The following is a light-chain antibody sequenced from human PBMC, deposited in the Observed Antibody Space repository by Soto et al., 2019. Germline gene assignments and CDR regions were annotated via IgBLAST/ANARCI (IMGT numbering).Light chain of an antibody. CDR2: GAS. CDR3: QYYSDWRA. CDR1: QSISSK. J-gene: IGKJ3*01. Sequence: IVMTQSPATLSVSPGERATLSCRASQSISSKLAWYQQKPGQAPRLLIYGASTRTSGIPARFSGGGSGTEILITISSQPSEDVAFYYCQYYSDWRAFGPGTKVDIK. V-gene: IGKV3-15*01.